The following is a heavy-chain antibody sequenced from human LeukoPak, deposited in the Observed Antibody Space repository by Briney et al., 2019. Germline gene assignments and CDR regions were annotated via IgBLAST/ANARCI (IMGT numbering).Heavy chain of an antibody. CDR1: TSR. D-gene: IGHD3-10*02. CDR2: IGSYGGDT. J-gene: IGHJ5*02. Sequence: ASVKVSCKATSRISWVRQAPGQGLEWMGWIGSYGGDTYYAQKFQGRVTVTTDTSTSTAYMELRSLRSDDTAVYYCARDRLRSSSNWFDPWGQGTLVTVSS. V-gene: IGHV1-18*01. CDR3: ARDRLRSSSNWFDP.